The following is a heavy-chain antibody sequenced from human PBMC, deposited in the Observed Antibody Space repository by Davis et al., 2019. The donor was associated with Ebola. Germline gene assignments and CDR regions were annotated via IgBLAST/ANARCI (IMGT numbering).Heavy chain of an antibody. D-gene: IGHD2-2*03. CDR1: GGSISSYY. V-gene: IGHV4-59*01. Sequence: MPGGSLRLSCTVSGGSISSYYWSWIRQPPGKGLEWIGYIYYSGSTNYNPSLKSRVTISVDTSKNQFSLKLSSVTAADTAVYYCARDGWADAFDIWGQGTMVTVSS. J-gene: IGHJ3*02. CDR3: ARDGWADAFDI. CDR2: IYYSGST.